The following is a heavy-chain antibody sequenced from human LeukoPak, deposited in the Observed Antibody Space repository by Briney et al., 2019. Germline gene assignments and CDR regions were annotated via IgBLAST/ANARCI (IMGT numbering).Heavy chain of an antibody. Sequence: GGSLRLSCAASGFTFSSYEMNWVRQAPGKGLEWVSAISGSGGSTYYADSVKGRFTISRDNSKNTLYLEMNSLRAEDTAVYYCARLFLTGYYVDHWGQGTLVTVSS. D-gene: IGHD3-9*01. CDR2: ISGSGGST. CDR3: ARLFLTGYYVDH. CDR1: GFTFSSYE. V-gene: IGHV3-23*01. J-gene: IGHJ4*02.